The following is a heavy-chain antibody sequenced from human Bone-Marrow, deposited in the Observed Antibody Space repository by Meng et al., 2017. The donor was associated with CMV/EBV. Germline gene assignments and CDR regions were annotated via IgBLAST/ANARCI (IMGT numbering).Heavy chain of an antibody. CDR2: ISGSGGST. Sequence: GESLKISCAASGFTFSSYAMSWVRQAPGKGLEWVSAISGSGGSTYYADSVKGRFTISRDNSKNTLYLQMNSLRAEDTAVYYCAKWDLYCGGYTEDDYWGQGTLVTVSS. V-gene: IGHV3-23*01. J-gene: IGHJ4*02. CDR1: GFTFSSYA. CDR3: AKWDLYCGGYTEDDY. D-gene: IGHD2-21*01.